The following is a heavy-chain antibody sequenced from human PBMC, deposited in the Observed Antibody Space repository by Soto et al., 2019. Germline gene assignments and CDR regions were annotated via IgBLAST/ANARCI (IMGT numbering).Heavy chain of an antibody. D-gene: IGHD5-12*01. Sequence: LSLTCAVYGGSFSGYYWSWIRQPPGKGLEWIGEINHSGSTNYNPSLKSRVTISVDTSKNQFSLKLSSVTAADTAVYYCARGPIDYYYYMDVWGKGTTVTVSS. CDR2: INHSGST. J-gene: IGHJ6*03. CDR1: GGSFSGYY. CDR3: ARGPIDYYYYMDV. V-gene: IGHV4-34*01.